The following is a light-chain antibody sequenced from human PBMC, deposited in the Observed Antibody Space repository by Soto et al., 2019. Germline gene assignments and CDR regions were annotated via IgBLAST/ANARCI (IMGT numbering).Light chain of an antibody. CDR1: QSVSSN. J-gene: IGKJ1*01. CDR3: QQYHDWPPWT. V-gene: IGKV3-15*01. Sequence: ETVMTQSPATLSVSPGERATLSCRASQSVSSNLAWYQQKPGQAPRLLIYGASTRATGIPTRFSGRGSGTEVTLTISRLQSDDFALYYCQQYHDWPPWTFGQGTKVEVK. CDR2: GAS.